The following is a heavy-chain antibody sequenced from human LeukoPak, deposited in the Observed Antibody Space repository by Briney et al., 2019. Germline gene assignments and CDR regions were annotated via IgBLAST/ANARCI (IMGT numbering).Heavy chain of an antibody. J-gene: IGHJ4*02. CDR3: AGGKSGGYDSDDGDRIIDY. D-gene: IGHD4-17*01. CDR2: INSDGSST. Sequence: GGSLRLSCAASGFTFSNYWMHWVRQAPGKGLVWVSRINSDGSSTSYADSVKGRFTISRDNIKSSLYLEMNNLRAVDTALYYCAGGKSGGYDSDDGDRIIDYWGQGTLVTVSS. V-gene: IGHV3-74*01. CDR1: GFTFSNYW.